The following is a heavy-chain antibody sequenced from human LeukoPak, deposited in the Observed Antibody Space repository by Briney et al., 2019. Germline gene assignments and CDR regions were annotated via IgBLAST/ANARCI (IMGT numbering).Heavy chain of an antibody. CDR3: ARGLGRNYVLSYYGMDV. CDR1: GFTFSSYD. Sequence: PGGSLRLSCAASGFTFSSYDMHWVRQATGKGLEWVSAIGTAGDTYYPGSVKGRFTISRGNAKNSLYLQMNSLRAGDTAVYYCARGLGRNYVLSYYGMDVWGQGTTVTVSS. J-gene: IGHJ6*02. D-gene: IGHD1-7*01. V-gene: IGHV3-13*01. CDR2: IGTAGDT.